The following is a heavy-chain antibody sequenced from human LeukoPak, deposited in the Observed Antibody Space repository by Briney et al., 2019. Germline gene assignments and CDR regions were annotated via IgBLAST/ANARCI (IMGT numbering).Heavy chain of an antibody. Sequence: SGGSLRLSCAASGFTFSDYYMSWIRQAPGKGLEWLSYISSSGTTIYYADSVKARFTISRDNAKNSLYLQMNSLTAEDTAIYYCARDPIGNDYGMDVWGQGTTVSVS. D-gene: IGHD1-1*01. CDR1: GFTFSDYY. J-gene: IGHJ6*02. CDR2: ISSSGTTI. CDR3: ARDPIGNDYGMDV. V-gene: IGHV3-11*01.